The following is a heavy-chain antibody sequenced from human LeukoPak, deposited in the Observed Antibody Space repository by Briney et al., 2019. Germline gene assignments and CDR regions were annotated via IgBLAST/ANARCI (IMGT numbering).Heavy chain of an antibody. CDR2: VNPNSGNT. Sequence: ASVKVSCKASGYTFANYEIHLVRQATGQGLEWMAWVNPNSGNTNYAQKFQGRVTVTRNTFISTAYMELGSLGFEDTAVYYCARGTSYYASGSYPDFDYWGQGTLVTVSS. D-gene: IGHD3-10*01. CDR1: GYTFANYE. J-gene: IGHJ4*02. CDR3: ARGTSYYASGSYPDFDY. V-gene: IGHV1-8*03.